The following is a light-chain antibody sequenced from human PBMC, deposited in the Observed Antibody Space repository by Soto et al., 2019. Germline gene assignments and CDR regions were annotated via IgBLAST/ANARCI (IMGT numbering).Light chain of an antibody. CDR2: DAS. CDR1: QSVSSY. CDR3: QQRINWPLT. Sequence: EIVLTQSPATLSLSAGERATLSCRASQSVSSYLAWYQQKPGQAPRLLIYDASNRATGIPARFSGSGSGTDFTLTISILEPEDFAVYFCQQRINWPLTFGGGTKVEIK. J-gene: IGKJ4*01. V-gene: IGKV3-11*01.